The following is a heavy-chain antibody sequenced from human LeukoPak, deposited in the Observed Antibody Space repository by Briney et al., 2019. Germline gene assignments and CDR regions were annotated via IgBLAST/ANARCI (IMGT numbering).Heavy chain of an antibody. CDR2: IYSGGST. CDR1: GFTFSSYA. V-gene: IGHV3-53*01. D-gene: IGHD3-22*01. J-gene: IGHJ4*02. CDR3: ARIASSGYYGSDY. Sequence: GGSLRLSCAASGFTFSSYAMSWVRQAPGKGLEWVSVIYSGGSTYYADSVKGRFTISRDNSKNTLYLQMNSLRAEDTAVYYCARIASSGYYGSDYWGQGTLVTVSS.